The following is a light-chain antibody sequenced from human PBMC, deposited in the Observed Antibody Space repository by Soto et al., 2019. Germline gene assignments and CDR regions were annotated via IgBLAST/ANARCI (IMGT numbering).Light chain of an antibody. J-gene: IGLJ1*01. CDR1: SSNIGNNY. CDR2: DNN. CDR3: GTWDSSLSADV. V-gene: IGLV1-51*01. Sequence: QSVLTQPPSVSAAPGQKVTISCSGSSSNIGNNYVSWYQQLPGTAPKLLIYDNNKRPSGIPDRFAGSKSGTSATLGITGLQTGDEADYYCGTWDSSLSADVFGTGTTLTVL.